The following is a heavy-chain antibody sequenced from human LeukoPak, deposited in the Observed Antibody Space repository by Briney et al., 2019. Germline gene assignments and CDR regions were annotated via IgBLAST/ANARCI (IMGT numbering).Heavy chain of an antibody. CDR3: AKDTEISSPHGLYYYYGMDV. D-gene: IGHD3-3*02. J-gene: IGHJ6*02. CDR1: GDSVSSNSVT. V-gene: IGHV6-1*01. CDR2: TYYRSKWYN. Sequence: SQTLSLTCAISGDSVSSNSVTWNWIRQSPSRGLEWLGRTYYRSKWYNDSAVSVKSRITINPDTSKNQFSLQLSSVTPEDTAVYYCAKDTEISSPHGLYYYYGMDVWGQGTTVTVSS.